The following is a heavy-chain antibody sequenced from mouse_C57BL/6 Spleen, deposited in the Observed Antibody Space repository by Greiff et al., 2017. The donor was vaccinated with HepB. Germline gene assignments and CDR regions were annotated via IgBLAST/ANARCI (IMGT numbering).Heavy chain of an antibody. CDR2: INPSTGGT. Sequence: VQLKQSGPELVKPGASVKISCKASGYSFTGYYMNWVKQSPEKSLEWIGEINPSTGGTTYNQKFKAKATLTVDKSSSTAYMQLKSLTSEDSAVYYCASNWDDAMDYWGQGTSVTVSS. CDR3: ASNWDDAMDY. J-gene: IGHJ4*01. V-gene: IGHV1-42*01. CDR1: GYSFTGYY. D-gene: IGHD4-1*01.